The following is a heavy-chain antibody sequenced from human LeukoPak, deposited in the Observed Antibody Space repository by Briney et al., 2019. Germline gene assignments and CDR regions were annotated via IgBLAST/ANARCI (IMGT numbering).Heavy chain of an antibody. CDR1: GFTFSSYG. J-gene: IGHJ4*02. CDR3: ANPSDCSSTSCYYQGDY. CDR2: IRYDGSNK. D-gene: IGHD2-2*01. V-gene: IGHV3-30*02. Sequence: GGSLRLYCAASGFTFSSYGMHWVRQAPGKGLEWVAFIRYDGSNKYYADSVKGRFTISRDNSKNTLYLQMNSLRAEDTAVYYCANPSDCSSTSCYYQGDYWGQGTLVTVSS.